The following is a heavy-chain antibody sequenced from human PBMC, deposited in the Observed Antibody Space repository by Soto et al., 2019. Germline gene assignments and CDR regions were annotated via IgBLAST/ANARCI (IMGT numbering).Heavy chain of an antibody. CDR3: ARVCYMAVAGIGGLGY. Sequence: QVQLVQSGAEVKKPGASVKVSCKASGYTFTSYGISWVRQAPGQGLEWMGGISAYNGNTNYAQKIQGRDTMTTDKSTSAAYMELRMHGSDDTDVYGCARVCYMAVAGIGGLGYWCQGPLVTVAS. CDR1: GYTFTSYG. CDR2: ISAYNGNT. V-gene: IGHV1-18*04. D-gene: IGHD6-19*01. J-gene: IGHJ4*02.